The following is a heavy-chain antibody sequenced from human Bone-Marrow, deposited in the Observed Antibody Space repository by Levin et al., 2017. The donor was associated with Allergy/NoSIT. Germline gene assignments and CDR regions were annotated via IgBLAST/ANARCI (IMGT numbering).Heavy chain of an antibody. CDR3: ARGVLEMGIRYYFDY. CDR2: IRSKAYSGAT. Sequence: PGGSLRLSCTGSGFTFGDYAMSWFRQAPGKGLEWVSFIRSKAYSGATEYAASVKGRFTMSRDDSKSIAYLQMNSLETEDTAIYYCARGVLEMGIRYYFDYWGQGTLVTVSS. J-gene: IGHJ4*02. CDR1: GFTFGDYA. D-gene: IGHD5-24*01. V-gene: IGHV3-49*03.